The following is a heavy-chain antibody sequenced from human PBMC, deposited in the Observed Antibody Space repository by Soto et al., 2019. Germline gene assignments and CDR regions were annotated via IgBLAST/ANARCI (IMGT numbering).Heavy chain of an antibody. CDR1: GFTFSSYG. J-gene: IGHJ4*02. CDR3: AKDLYYDILTGYSPFDY. Sequence: GGSLRLSCVASGFTFSSYGMNRVRQAPGKGREWGPCIAYDGSNQYYADSVKGRFTISRDNSKNTLYLQMNSLRAEDTAVYYCAKDLYYDILTGYSPFDYWGQGTLVTVSS. CDR2: IAYDGSNQ. V-gene: IGHV3-30*18. D-gene: IGHD3-9*01.